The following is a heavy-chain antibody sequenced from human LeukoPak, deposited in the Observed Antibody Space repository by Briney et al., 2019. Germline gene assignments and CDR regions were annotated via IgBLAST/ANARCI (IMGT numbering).Heavy chain of an antibody. V-gene: IGHV4-39*07. CDR3: ARASVSRGFDP. D-gene: IGHD5/OR15-5a*01. CDR2: IYYSGST. Sequence: PSETLSLTCTVSGGSISSSSYYWGWIRQPPGKGLEWIGSIYYSGSTYYNPSLKSRVTISVDTSKNQFSLKLSSVTAADTAVYYCARASVSRGFDPWGQGTLVTVSS. CDR1: GGSISSSSYY. J-gene: IGHJ5*02.